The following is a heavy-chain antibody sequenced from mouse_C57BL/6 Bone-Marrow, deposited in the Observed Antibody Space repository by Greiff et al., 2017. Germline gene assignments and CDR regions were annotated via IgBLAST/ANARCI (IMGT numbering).Heavy chain of an antibody. D-gene: IGHD2-5*01. CDR3: TRSTAYYSNYWYFDV. V-gene: IGHV1-5*01. J-gene: IGHJ1*03. Sequence: EVKLVESGTVLARPGASVKMSCKTSGYTFTSYWMHWVKQRPGQGLEWIGAIYPGNSDTSYNQKFKGKAKLTAVTSASTAYMELSSLTNEDSAVYYCTRSTAYYSNYWYFDVWGTGTTVTVSS. CDR1: GYTFTSYW. CDR2: IYPGNSDT.